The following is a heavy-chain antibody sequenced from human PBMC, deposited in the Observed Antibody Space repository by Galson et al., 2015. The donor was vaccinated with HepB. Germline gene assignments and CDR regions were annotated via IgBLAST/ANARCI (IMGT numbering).Heavy chain of an antibody. CDR3: VRTYGLGSSFRQGLWFDP. J-gene: IGHJ5*02. Sequence: SLRLSCAASGFTFSSYAMSWVRQAPGKGLEWVSSISSSSSYIYYADSVKGRFTISRDNAKNSLYLQMNSLRAEDTAVYYCVRTYGLGSSFRQGLWFDPWGQGTLLTVPS. CDR2: ISSSSSYI. CDR1: GFTFSSYA. D-gene: IGHD3-10*01. V-gene: IGHV3-21*01.